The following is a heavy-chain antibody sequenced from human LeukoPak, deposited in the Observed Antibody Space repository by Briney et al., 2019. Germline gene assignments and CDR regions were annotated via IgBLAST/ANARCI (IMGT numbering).Heavy chain of an antibody. J-gene: IGHJ3*02. V-gene: IGHV1-2*02. CDR1: GYTFTSYS. CDR3: ARDLVSYYYDSSGYPFGAFDI. D-gene: IGHD3-22*01. Sequence: ASVKVSCKASGYTFTSYSMNWVRQAPGQGLEWMGWINPNSGGTNYAQKFQGRVTMTRDTSISTAYMELSRLRSDDTAVYYCARDLVSYYYDSSGYPFGAFDIWGQGTMVTVSS. CDR2: INPNSGGT.